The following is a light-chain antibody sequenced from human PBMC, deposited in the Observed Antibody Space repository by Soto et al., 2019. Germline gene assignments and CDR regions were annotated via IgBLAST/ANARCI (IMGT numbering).Light chain of an antibody. CDR3: AEWDDSLNGYV. V-gene: IGLV1-44*01. CDR2: SNN. J-gene: IGLJ1*01. Sequence: QSVLTQPPSASGTPGQRVTISCSGSSSNIGSNTVNWYQQLPGTAPQLLIYSNNQRPSGVPDRFSGPKSGPSASLAISGLQSEEEADYYGAEWDDSLNGYVFGTGTKVTVL. CDR1: SSNIGSNT.